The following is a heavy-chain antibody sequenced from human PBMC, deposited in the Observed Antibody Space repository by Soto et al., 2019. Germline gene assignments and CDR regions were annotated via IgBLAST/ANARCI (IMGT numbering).Heavy chain of an antibody. CDR2: INHSGST. D-gene: IGHD5-18*01. V-gene: IGHV4-34*01. CDR3: ARVKAKVGNYYGMDV. CDR1: GGSFSGYY. J-gene: IGHJ6*02. Sequence: PSETLSLTCAVYGGSFSGYYWSWIRQPPGKGLEWIGEINHSGSTNYNPSLKSRVTISVDRSKNQFSLKLSSVTAADTAVYYCARVKAKVGNYYGMDVWGQGTTVTVSS.